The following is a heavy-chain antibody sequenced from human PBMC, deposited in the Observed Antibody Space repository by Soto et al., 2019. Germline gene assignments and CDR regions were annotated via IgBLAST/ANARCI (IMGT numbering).Heavy chain of an antibody. D-gene: IGHD1-1*01. CDR1: GYTFTSYA. CDR2: INAGNGNT. V-gene: IGHV1-3*05. CDR3: ARDRGGLEPPRFDP. J-gene: IGHJ5*02. Sequence: QVQLVQSGAEEKKPGASVKVSCKASGYTFTSYAMHWVRQAPGQRLEWMGWINAGNGNTKYSQKFQGRVTITRDTSAGTAYLELGSLRSEATAVDYCARDRGGLEPPRFDPWGQGTLVTVSS.